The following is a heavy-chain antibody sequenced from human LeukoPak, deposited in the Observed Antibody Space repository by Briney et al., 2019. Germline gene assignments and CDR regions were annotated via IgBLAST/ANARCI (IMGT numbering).Heavy chain of an antibody. CDR3: ARGGIAAAEPDY. D-gene: IGHD6-13*01. CDR1: GGSISSYC. Sequence: PSETLSLTCTVSGGSISSYCWSWIRQPPGKGLEWIGYIYYSGGTNYNPSLKSRVTISVDTSKNQFSLKLSSVTAADTAVYYCARGGIAAAEPDYWGQGTLVTVSS. CDR2: IYYSGGT. V-gene: IGHV4-59*01. J-gene: IGHJ4*02.